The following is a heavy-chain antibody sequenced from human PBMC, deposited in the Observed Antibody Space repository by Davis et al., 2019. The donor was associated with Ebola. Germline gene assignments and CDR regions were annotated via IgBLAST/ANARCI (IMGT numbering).Heavy chain of an antibody. CDR2: ISSSGSTI. Sequence: GESLKISCAASGFTFSSYWMSWIRQAPGKGLEWVSYISSSGSTIYYADSVKGRFTISRDNAKNSLYLQMNSLRAEDTAVYYCARAITGTRALWFDPWGQGTLVTVSS. D-gene: IGHD1-7*01. CDR3: ARAITGTRALWFDP. J-gene: IGHJ5*02. V-gene: IGHV3-11*01. CDR1: GFTFSSYW.